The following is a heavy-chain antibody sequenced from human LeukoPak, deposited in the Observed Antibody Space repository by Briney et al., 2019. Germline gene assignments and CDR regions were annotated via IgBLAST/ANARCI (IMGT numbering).Heavy chain of an antibody. CDR2: IRYDGSNK. CDR3: AKGDSGSYGALDI. J-gene: IGHJ3*02. D-gene: IGHD1-26*01. V-gene: IGHV3-33*03. CDR1: GFTFSTYG. Sequence: GGSLRLSCAASGFTFSTYGMHWVRQAPGKGLEWVAVIRYDGSNKYHADSVKGRFAISRDNSKNTLYLQMNSLRAEDTAVYYCAKGDSGSYGALDIWGQGTMVTVSS.